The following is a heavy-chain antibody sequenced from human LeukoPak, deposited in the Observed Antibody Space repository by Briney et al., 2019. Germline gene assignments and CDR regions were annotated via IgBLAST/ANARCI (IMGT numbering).Heavy chain of an antibody. CDR1: GGSFSGYY. V-gene: IGHV4-34*01. CDR3: ARANEFHNWFAP. Sequence: SETLSLTCAVYGGSFSGYYWSWIRQPPGKGLEWIGEINHSGSTNYNPPLKSRVTVSVDTSKNQFSLKVSSVSAADTAVYYCARANEFHNWFAPWGQGTLVTVSS. CDR2: INHSGST. J-gene: IGHJ5*02. D-gene: IGHD1-1*01.